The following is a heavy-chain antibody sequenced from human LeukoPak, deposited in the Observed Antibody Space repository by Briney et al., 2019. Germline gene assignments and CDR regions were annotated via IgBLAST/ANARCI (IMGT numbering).Heavy chain of an antibody. CDR1: RFAFSRHW. Sequence: GGSLRLSCAASRFAFSRHWMTWVRQAPGKGPEWVANIKEDGNKKNYVDSVKGRFTISRDNAKNSLYLQMNNLRAEDTAVYYCATPLDYYDSDNYHRGGDWGQGTPVTVSS. D-gene: IGHD3-22*01. J-gene: IGHJ4*02. CDR2: IKEDGNKK. CDR3: ATPLDYYDSDNYHRGGD. V-gene: IGHV3-7*03.